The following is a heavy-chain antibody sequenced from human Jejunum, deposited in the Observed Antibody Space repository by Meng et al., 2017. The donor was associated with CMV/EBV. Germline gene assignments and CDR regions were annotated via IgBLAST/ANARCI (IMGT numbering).Heavy chain of an antibody. CDR1: GGSISDQRHS. V-gene: IGHV4-39*07. CDR3: VRLGITTTFLDYFDP. CDR2: IYYSGNT. J-gene: IGHJ4*02. D-gene: IGHD1-26*01. Sequence: QLQLQESGPGLVKPSETLSLTFTVSGGSISDQRHSWGWIRQPPGKGLEWIGSIYYSGNTFYTPSLKSRSSISLDRSKNRFFLNLASATAADTAIYYCVRLGITTTFLDYFDPWGQGTLVTVSS.